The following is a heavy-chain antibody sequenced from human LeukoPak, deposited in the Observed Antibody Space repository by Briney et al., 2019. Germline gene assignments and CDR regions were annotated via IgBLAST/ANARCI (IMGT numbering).Heavy chain of an antibody. CDR3: ARHFYDILTGYDYYYYYYMDV. CDR1: GGSFSGYY. J-gene: IGHJ6*03. CDR2: IYHSGST. V-gene: IGHV4-34*01. Sequence: PSETLSLTCAVYGGSFSGYYWSWIRQPPGKGLEWIGEIYHSGSTNYNPSLKSRVTISVDTSKNQFSLKLSSMTAADTAVYYCARHFYDILTGYDYYYYYYMDVWGKGTTVTVSS. D-gene: IGHD3-9*01.